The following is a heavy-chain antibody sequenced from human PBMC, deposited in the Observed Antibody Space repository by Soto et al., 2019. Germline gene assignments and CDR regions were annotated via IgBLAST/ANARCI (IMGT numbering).Heavy chain of an antibody. CDR3: AGGGAGSGPCTCELPDH. Sequence: QMQLVQSGAEVKKTGSSVTVSCKALGNTFTYRYLHWVRQAPGQALEWMGWITPFSGDVHYAQKFQERVTITRDRSINTAYMQMSSLRSEDTAMYFCAGGGAGSGPCTCELPDHWGQGTLGTVSS. CDR2: ITPFSGDV. D-gene: IGHD3-16*01. CDR1: GNTFTYRY. V-gene: IGHV1-45*02. J-gene: IGHJ4*02.